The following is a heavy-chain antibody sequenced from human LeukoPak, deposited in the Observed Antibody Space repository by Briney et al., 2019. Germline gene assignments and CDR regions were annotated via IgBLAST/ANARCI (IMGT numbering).Heavy chain of an antibody. CDR3: ARDQYSRSSFDYLYHFMDV. CDR2: ISGGGSI. V-gene: IGHV3-66*01. J-gene: IGHJ6*03. CDR1: GFTVTNNY. D-gene: IGHD6-6*01. Sequence: GGSLRLSCAASGFTVTNNYMSWVRQAPGKGLEWVSIISGGGSIYYADSVKGRFTISRDNSKNTVFLRMNSLRAEDTAVYYCARDQYSRSSFDYLYHFMDVWGKGTTVTVSS.